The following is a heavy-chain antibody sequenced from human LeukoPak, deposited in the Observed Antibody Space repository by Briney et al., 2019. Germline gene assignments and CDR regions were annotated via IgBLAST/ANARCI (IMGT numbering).Heavy chain of an antibody. CDR1: GGTFSSYA. J-gene: IGHJ5*02. Sequence: ASVKVSCKASGGTFSSYAISWVRQAPGQGLEWMGGIIPIFGTANYAQKFQGRVTITTDESTSTVYMELSSLRSEDTAVYYCARTPDIVATITWFDPWGQGTLVTVSS. CDR3: ARTPDIVATITWFDP. D-gene: IGHD5-12*01. V-gene: IGHV1-69*05. CDR2: IIPIFGTA.